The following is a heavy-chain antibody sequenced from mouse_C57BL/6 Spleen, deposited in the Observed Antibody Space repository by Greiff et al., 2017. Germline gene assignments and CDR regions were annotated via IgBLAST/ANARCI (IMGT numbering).Heavy chain of an antibody. CDR2: IYPGDGDT. Sequence: QVQLQQSGPELVKPGASVKISCKASGYAFSSSWMNWVKQRPGKGLEWIGRIYPGDGDTNYNGKFKGKATLTADKSSSTAYMQLSSLTSEDSAVYFCARKGTLYYGNRGDYAMGYWGQGTSVTVSS. D-gene: IGHD2-1*01. V-gene: IGHV1-82*01. J-gene: IGHJ4*01. CDR1: GYAFSSSW. CDR3: ARKGTLYYGNRGDYAMGY.